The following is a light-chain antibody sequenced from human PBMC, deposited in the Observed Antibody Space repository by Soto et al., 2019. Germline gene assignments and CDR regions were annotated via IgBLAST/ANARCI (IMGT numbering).Light chain of an antibody. J-gene: IGKJ1*01. CDR3: QEYNTWPWT. CDR1: QSVNSN. Sequence: TVNTQSPATLSVSPGERAPLPCRTSQSVNSNLAWYQQKLGQAPRVLIYGASTRATGIPDRFSGSGSGTEFILTISSLQSEDFAVYYCQEYNTWPWTFGQGTKVDIK. V-gene: IGKV3-15*01. CDR2: GAS.